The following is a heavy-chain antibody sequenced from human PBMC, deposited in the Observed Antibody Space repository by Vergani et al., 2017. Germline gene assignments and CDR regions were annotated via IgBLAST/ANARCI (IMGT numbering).Heavy chain of an antibody. Sequence: EVQLLESGGGLVQPGGSLRLSCAASGFTFSSSAMSWVRQAPGKGLEWVSAISGSGGSTYYADSVKGRFTISRDNSKNTLDLQMNSLRAEDTAVYYCAKVYDSRGYEGDYFDYWGQGTLVTVSS. J-gene: IGHJ4*02. CDR3: AKVYDSRGYEGDYFDY. CDR1: GFTFSSSA. D-gene: IGHD3-22*01. V-gene: IGHV3-23*01. CDR2: ISGSGGST.